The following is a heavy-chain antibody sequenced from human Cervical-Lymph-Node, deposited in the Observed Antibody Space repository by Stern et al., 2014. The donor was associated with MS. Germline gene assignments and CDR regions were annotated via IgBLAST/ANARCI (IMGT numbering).Heavy chain of an antibody. J-gene: IGHJ3*02. D-gene: IGHD6-19*01. Sequence: QIQLVQSGAEVKKPGSSVKVSCKASGYTFTDYYMHWVRQAPGQGLEWMGWINPNIGGTNYAQKFQGWVTMARDTSLSKDYMGLSRMRSGDTGVYYCARGGRSSGWSQPDAFDNWGQGTMVTVSS. CDR2: INPNIGGT. CDR3: ARGGRSSGWSQPDAFDN. CDR1: GYTFTDYY. V-gene: IGHV1-2*04.